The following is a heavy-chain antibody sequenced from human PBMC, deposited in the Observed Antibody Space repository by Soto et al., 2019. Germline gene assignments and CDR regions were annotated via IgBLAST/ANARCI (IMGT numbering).Heavy chain of an antibody. CDR2: IVPIFGTR. D-gene: IGHD3-22*01. J-gene: IGHJ6*02. CDR1: GGTISRYS. CDR3: ARPYEGGYSSNHHYYYALDV. Sequence: QVQLVQSAAEVKKPGSSVKVSCKISGGTISRYSISWVRQAPGQGLEWMGGIVPIFGTRNYAQKFQDRVTITTDESATTAHMELSNLRSEDTAVYYCARPYEGGYSSNHHYYYALDVWGQGTAVTVSS. V-gene: IGHV1-69*01.